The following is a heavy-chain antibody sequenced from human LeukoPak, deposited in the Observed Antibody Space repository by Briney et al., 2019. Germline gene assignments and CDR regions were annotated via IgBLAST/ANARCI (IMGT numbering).Heavy chain of an antibody. CDR1: GFTFDDYA. D-gene: IGHD1-26*01. J-gene: IGHJ5*02. CDR3: AKDVGGTTNWFDR. V-gene: IGHV3-9*01. Sequence: GRSLRLSCSASGFTFDDYAMHWVPQAPGKGLEWLSGISWNSCSIVYADSVKGRFPISRDNAKNALYLQMNSTGAEDTALYLCAKDVGGTTNWFDRCGQGTLVTVSS. CDR2: ISWNSCSI.